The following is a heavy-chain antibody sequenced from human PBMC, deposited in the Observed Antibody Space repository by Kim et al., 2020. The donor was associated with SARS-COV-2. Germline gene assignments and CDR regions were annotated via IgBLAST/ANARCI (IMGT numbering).Heavy chain of an antibody. CDR1: GGSISSYY. D-gene: IGHD3-22*01. Sequence: SETLSLTCTVSGGSISSYYWSWIRQPPGKGLEWIGYIYYSGSTNYNPSLKSRVTISVDTSKNQFSLKLSSVTAADTAVYYCARVLHYYDSSGYYGLYYGMDVWGQGTTVTVSS. V-gene: IGHV4-59*01. CDR3: ARVLHYYDSSGYYGLYYGMDV. CDR2: IYYSGST. J-gene: IGHJ6*02.